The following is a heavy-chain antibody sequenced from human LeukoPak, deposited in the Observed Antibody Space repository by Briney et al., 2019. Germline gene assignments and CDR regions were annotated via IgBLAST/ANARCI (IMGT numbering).Heavy chain of an antibody. V-gene: IGHV3-48*03. J-gene: IGHJ4*02. CDR1: GFTFSSFQ. CDR3: ARTPTYYDILTDYPYYFDY. CDR2: ISSSGRIM. D-gene: IGHD3-9*01. Sequence: GGSLRLSCVASGFTFSSFQMNWVRQAPGKGLEWVSYISSSGRIMVYADSVKGRCTISRDNDKNSLYLHMNSLRAEDTAVYYCARTPTYYDILTDYPYYFDYWGQGTLVTVSS.